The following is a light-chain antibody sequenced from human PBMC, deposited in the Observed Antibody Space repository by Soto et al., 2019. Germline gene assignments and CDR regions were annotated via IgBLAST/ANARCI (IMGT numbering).Light chain of an antibody. CDR1: QGIKND. J-gene: IGKJ1*01. CDR2: SAS. CDR3: QQYYRYWT. Sequence: DNTVTPSPTSLSSSVGDGVTITCRASQGIKNDLGWYQQKPGKAPKRLIYSASSLESGVPQRFSGSGSGTEFTLTIISLQTDEISTCYCQQYYRYWTFCQGTKVDIK. V-gene: IGKV1-17*01.